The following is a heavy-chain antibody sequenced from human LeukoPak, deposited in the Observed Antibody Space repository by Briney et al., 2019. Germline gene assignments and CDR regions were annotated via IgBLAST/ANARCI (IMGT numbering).Heavy chain of an antibody. D-gene: IGHD7-27*01. CDR3: ARGREYTGDSNRCFDP. Sequence: SETLSLTCTVSGGSISTHYWSWIRQPAGKKVEWIGRIHASGSTDYNPSLGSRVTMSIDTSKTQFSLKLTSVTAADTAVYYCARGREYTGDSNRCFDPRGRGALVTVSS. CDR2: IHASGST. V-gene: IGHV4-4*07. CDR1: GGSISTHY. J-gene: IGHJ5*02.